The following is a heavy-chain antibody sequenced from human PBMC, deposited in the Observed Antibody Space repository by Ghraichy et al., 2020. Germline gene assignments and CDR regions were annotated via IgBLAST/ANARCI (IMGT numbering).Heavy chain of an antibody. D-gene: IGHD1-20*01. CDR1: GFTFSSYA. CDR2: ISGSGGST. J-gene: IGHJ6*02. CDR3: AKFQIGITGMSYYYYGMDV. V-gene: IGHV3-23*01. Sequence: GGSLRLSCAASGFTFSSYAMSWVRQAPGKGLEWVSAISGSGGSTYYADSVKGRFTISRDNSKNTLYLQMNSLRAEDTAVYYCAKFQIGITGMSYYYYGMDVWGQGTTVTVSS.